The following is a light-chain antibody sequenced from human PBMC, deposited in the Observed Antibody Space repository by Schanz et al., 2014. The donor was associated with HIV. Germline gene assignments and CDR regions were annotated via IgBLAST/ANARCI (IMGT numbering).Light chain of an antibody. CDR1: QSVSGN. Sequence: EIVMTQSPVTLSVSPGERATLSCRASQSVSGNLAWYQQKPGQAPRLLIYGASTRATDIPVRFSGSGSGTEFTLTISSLQSEDFATYYCQQYSYYPTFGPGTKVDIK. J-gene: IGKJ3*01. CDR3: QQYSYYPT. V-gene: IGKV3-15*01. CDR2: GAS.